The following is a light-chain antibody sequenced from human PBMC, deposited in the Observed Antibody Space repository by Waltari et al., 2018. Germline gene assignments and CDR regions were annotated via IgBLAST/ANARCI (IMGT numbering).Light chain of an antibody. V-gene: IGLV1-47*01. J-gene: IGLJ3*02. CDR1: NSNSALDY. CDR3: AVWEDDVNSWV. CDR2: KND. Sequence: QSALTQPPSASRTPRQGVPISSSGTNSNSALDYVPWYQQVSGPAPKLLLLKNDQRPSGVPDRFSGNRSGASAALAISGLRAEDEADYYCAVWEDDVNSWVFGGGTKLTVL.